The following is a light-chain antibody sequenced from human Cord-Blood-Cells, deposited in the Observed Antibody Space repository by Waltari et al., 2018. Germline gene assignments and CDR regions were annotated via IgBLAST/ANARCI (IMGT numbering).Light chain of an antibody. V-gene: IGLV2-23*01. CDR1: SSDVGSYNL. CDR2: EGS. Sequence: TISCTGTSSDVGSYNLVSWYQQHPGKAPKLMIYEGSKRPSGVSNRFSGSKSGNTASLTISGLQAEDEADYYCCSYAGSSTLVFGGGTKLTVL. CDR3: CSYAGSSTLV. J-gene: IGLJ3*02.